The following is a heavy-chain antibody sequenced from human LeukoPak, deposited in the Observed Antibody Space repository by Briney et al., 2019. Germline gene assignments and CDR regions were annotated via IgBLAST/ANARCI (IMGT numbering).Heavy chain of an antibody. CDR1: GGSISSYY. D-gene: IGHD2-15*01. J-gene: IGHJ4*02. CDR3: AREVGYCSGGSCYSYFDY. CDR2: IYYSGST. V-gene: IGHV4-59*01. Sequence: SETLSLTCTVSGGSISSYYWCWIRQPPRKGLEWIGYIYYSGSTNYNASLTNRVTISVDTSKNQFSLKLSSVTAADTAVYYCAREVGYCSGGSCYSYFDYWGQGTLVTVSS.